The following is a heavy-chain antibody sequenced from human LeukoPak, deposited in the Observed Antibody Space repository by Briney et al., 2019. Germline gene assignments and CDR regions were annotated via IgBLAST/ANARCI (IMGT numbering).Heavy chain of an antibody. CDR2: LSGSGGST. CDR3: AKFEGLCGSANTCYHFDC. V-gene: IGHV3-23*01. J-gene: IGHJ4*02. Sequence: GGSLRLSCDASGFTFSTYAVSWVRQAPGEGLEWVSGLSGSGGSTWYADSEKGRFTISRDNSKNTVYLHMNSLRAEDTAVYYCAKFEGLCGSANTCYHFDCWGQGTLVTVSS. CDR1: GFTFSTYA. D-gene: IGHD2-2*01.